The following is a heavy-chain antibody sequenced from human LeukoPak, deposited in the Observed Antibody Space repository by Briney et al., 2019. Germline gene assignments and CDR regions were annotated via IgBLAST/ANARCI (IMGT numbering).Heavy chain of an antibody. CDR1: GFTFSSYA. CDR2: ISYDGSNK. V-gene: IGHV3-30-3*01. J-gene: IGHJ4*02. D-gene: IGHD4-23*01. Sequence: GRSLRLSCAASGFTFSSYAMHWVRQAPGKGLEWVAVISYDGSNKYYADSVKGRFTISRDNSKSTLYLQMNSLRAEDTAVYYCARAPNFGGNSGLDYWGQGTLVTVSS. CDR3: ARAPNFGGNSGLDY.